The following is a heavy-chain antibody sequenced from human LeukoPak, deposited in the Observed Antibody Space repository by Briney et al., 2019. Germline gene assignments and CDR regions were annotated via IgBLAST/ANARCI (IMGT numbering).Heavy chain of an antibody. CDR2: IYTSGST. Sequence: PSETLSLTCTVSGGSISSYYWSWIRQPAGKGLDWIGRIYTSGSTNYNPSLKSRVTMSVDTSKKQFSLKLSSVTAADTGVYYCARDDCSGGSCFDYWGQGTMVTVSS. D-gene: IGHD2-15*01. V-gene: IGHV4-4*07. CDR1: GGSISSYY. J-gene: IGHJ4*02. CDR3: ARDDCSGGSCFDY.